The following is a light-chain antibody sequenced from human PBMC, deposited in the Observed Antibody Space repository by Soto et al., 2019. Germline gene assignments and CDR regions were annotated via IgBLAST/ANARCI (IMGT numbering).Light chain of an antibody. CDR1: QSVSSSY. CDR2: GAS. J-gene: IGKJ1*01. V-gene: IGKV3-20*01. CDR3: QQYGSSPWIT. Sequence: EIVLTQSPGTLSLSPGERATLSCRASQSVSSSYLAWYQQKPGQAPRLLIYGASSRATGIPDRFSGSGSGTDFTLTISRLEPEDFAVYYCQQYGSSPWITFGQGTKVDI.